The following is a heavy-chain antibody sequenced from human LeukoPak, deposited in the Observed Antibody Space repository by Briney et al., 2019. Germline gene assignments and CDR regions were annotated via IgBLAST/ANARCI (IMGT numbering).Heavy chain of an antibody. D-gene: IGHD1-26*01. CDR1: GYTFTGHF. CDR3: AREWELLMDYYYYYYMDV. J-gene: IGHJ6*03. CDR2: ISAYNGNT. Sequence: ASVKVSCKASGYTFTGHFMNWVRQAPGQGLEWMGWISAYNGNTNYAQKLQGRVTMTTDTSTSTAYMELRSLRSDDTAVYYCAREWELLMDYYYYYYMDVWGKGTTVTVSS. V-gene: IGHV1-18*04.